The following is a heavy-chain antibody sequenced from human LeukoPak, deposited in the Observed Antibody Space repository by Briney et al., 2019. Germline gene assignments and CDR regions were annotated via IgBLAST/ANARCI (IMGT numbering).Heavy chain of an antibody. CDR1: GFTFSSYG. J-gene: IGHJ6*02. Sequence: GGSLRLSCAASGFTFSSYGMHWVRQAPGKGLEWVAFIRYDGSNEYYADSVKGRFTISRDNSKNTLYLQMNSLRAEDTAVYYCAKAPSITMVRGVISYYYGMDVWGQGTTVTVSS. CDR2: IRYDGSNE. CDR3: AKAPSITMVRGVISYYYGMDV. V-gene: IGHV3-30*02. D-gene: IGHD3-10*01.